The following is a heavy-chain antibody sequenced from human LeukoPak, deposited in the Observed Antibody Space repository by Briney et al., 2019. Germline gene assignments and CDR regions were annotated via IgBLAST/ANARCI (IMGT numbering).Heavy chain of an antibody. Sequence: GESLRLSCAASGFTFSSYWMHWVRQAPGKGLVWVSRINSDGSSTSYADSVKGRFTISRDNAKNTLYLQMNSLRAEDTAVYYCARVGRIAAAGGHFDYWGQGTLVTVSS. CDR3: ARVGRIAAAGGHFDY. D-gene: IGHD6-13*01. CDR1: GFTFSSYW. J-gene: IGHJ4*02. V-gene: IGHV3-74*01. CDR2: INSDGSST.